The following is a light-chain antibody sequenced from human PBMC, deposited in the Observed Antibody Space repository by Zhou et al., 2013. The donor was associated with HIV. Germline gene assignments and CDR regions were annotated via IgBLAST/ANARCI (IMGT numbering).Light chain of an antibody. CDR2: TAS. V-gene: IGKV1-39*01. J-gene: IGKJ1*01. CDR3: QQSHTAPAT. CDR1: QDISNY. Sequence: DIQMTQSPSSLSASVGDRVTITCQASQDISNYLNWYQQKPGKVPTLLIYTASSLQSGVPSRFSGSGSGTDFTLTISSLQPEDFATYYCQQSHTAPATFGQGTKVEL.